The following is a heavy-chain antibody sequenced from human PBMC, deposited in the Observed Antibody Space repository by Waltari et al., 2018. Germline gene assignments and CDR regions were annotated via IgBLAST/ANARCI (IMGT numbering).Heavy chain of an antibody. J-gene: IGHJ5*02. CDR3: ARGGPAVAARRRNWFDP. CDR2: INHSGST. D-gene: IGHD6-6*01. Sequence: QVQLQQWGAGLLKPSETLSLTCAVYGGSFSGYYWSWIRQPPGKGLEWIGEINHSGSTNYNPSLKSRVTISVDTSKNQFSLKLSSVTAADTAVYYCARGGPAVAARRRNWFDPWGQGTLVTVSS. CDR1: GGSFSGYY. V-gene: IGHV4-34*01.